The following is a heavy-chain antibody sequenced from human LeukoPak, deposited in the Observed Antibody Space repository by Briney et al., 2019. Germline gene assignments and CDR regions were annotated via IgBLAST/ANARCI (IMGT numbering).Heavy chain of an antibody. CDR3: ARSADYSNQHNDY. Sequence: ASVKVSFKASGYTFTGYYMHWVRQAPGQGLEWMGWINPNSGGANYAQKFQGRVTMTRDTSISTGYMELSSLRSDDTAVYYCARSADYSNQHNDYWGQGTLVTVSS. J-gene: IGHJ4*02. CDR1: GYTFTGYY. V-gene: IGHV1-2*02. CDR2: INPNSGGA. D-gene: IGHD4-11*01.